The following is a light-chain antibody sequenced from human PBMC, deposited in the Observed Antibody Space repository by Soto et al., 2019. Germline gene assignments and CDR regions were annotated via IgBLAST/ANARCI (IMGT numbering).Light chain of an antibody. CDR1: SSDVGSYNY. Sequence: QSALTQPASVSGSPGQSITISCTGTSSDVGSYNYVSWYQQHPGKAPKVMIYDVSNRPSGVSYRFSGSKSGNTASLTISGLQAEDEADYYCSSYTTSSTYVFGPGTKLTVL. CDR3: SSYTTSSTYV. CDR2: DVS. J-gene: IGLJ1*01. V-gene: IGLV2-14*01.